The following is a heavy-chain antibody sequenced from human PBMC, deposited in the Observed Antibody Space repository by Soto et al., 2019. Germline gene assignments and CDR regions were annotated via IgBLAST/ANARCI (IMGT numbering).Heavy chain of an antibody. V-gene: IGHV1-2*04. CDR1: GYTFTGYY. CDR3: ARSGRGSSGDTPTNWFDP. Sequence: ASVKVSCKASGYTFTGYYMHWVRQAPGQGLEWMGWINPNSGGTNYAQKFQGWVTMTRDTSISTAYMELSRLRSDDTAVYYCARSGRGSSGDTPTNWFDPWGQGTLVTVSS. J-gene: IGHJ5*02. CDR2: INPNSGGT. D-gene: IGHD6-19*01.